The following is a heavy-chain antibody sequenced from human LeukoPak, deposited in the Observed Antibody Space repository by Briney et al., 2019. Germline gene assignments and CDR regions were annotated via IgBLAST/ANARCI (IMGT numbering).Heavy chain of an antibody. CDR3: ARDIREIGQWLSSDAFDI. V-gene: IGHV1-18*01. J-gene: IGHJ3*02. D-gene: IGHD6-19*01. CDR1: GYTFTSYG. CDR2: ISAYNGNT. Sequence: GASVKVSCKASGYTFTSYGISWVRQAPGQGLEWMGWISAYNGNTNYAQKLQGRVTMTTDTSTSTAYMELRSLRSDDTAVYYCARDIREIGQWLSSDAFDIWGQGTMVTVSS.